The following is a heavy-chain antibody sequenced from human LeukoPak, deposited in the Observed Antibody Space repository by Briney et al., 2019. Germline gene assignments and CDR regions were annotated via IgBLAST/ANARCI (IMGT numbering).Heavy chain of an antibody. D-gene: IGHD5-12*01. Sequence: GGSLRLSCAASGFTFNNYMINWVRQAPGKGLEWLSYISSGSGAIYYADSVQGRFTISRDNAQKSLYLQMNSLRVEDTAVYYCVREVAYWGQGALVTVSS. CDR1: GFTFNNYM. CDR2: ISSGSGAI. CDR3: VREVAY. V-gene: IGHV3-48*01. J-gene: IGHJ4*02.